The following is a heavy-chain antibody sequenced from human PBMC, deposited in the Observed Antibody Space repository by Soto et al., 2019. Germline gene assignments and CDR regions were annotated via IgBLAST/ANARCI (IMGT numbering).Heavy chain of an antibody. CDR1: GYTLTSYG. CDR2: ISAYNGNT. V-gene: IGHV1-18*04. Sequence: ASVKVSCKASGYTLTSYGISWVRQAPGQGLEWMGWISAYNGNTNYAQKLQGRVTMTTDTSTSTAYMELRSLRSDDTAVYYCAREINYDSSGYWAGRAFDIWGQGTMVTVSS. CDR3: AREINYDSSGYWAGRAFDI. J-gene: IGHJ3*02. D-gene: IGHD3-22*01.